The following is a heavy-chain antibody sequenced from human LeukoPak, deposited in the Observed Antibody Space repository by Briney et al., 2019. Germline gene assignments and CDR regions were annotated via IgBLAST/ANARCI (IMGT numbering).Heavy chain of an antibody. Sequence: GRSLRLSCAASGFTFSSYSMNWVRQAPGKGLEWVSSISSSSSYIYYADSVEGRFTISRDNAKNSLYLQMNSLRAEDTAVYYCARGSPIGYCSGGSCPDAFDIWGQGTMVTVSS. D-gene: IGHD2-15*01. CDR1: GFTFSSYS. V-gene: IGHV3-21*01. CDR2: ISSSSSYI. CDR3: ARGSPIGYCSGGSCPDAFDI. J-gene: IGHJ3*02.